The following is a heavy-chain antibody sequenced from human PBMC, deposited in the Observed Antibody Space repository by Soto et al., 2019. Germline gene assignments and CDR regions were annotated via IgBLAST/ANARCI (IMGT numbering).Heavy chain of an antibody. CDR1: GFTFSSYS. CDR3: ARVFYTYYYFWRGQERGDDYYYMDV. CDR2: ISSSSSYI. Sequence: EVQLVESGGGLVKPGGSLRLSCAASGFTFSSYSMNWVRQAPGKGLEWVSSISSSSSYIYYADSVKGRFTISRDNAKNSLYLQMNSLRAEDTAVYYCARVFYTYYYFWRGQERGDDYYYMDVWGKGTTVTVSS. J-gene: IGHJ6*03. D-gene: IGHD3-3*01. V-gene: IGHV3-21*01.